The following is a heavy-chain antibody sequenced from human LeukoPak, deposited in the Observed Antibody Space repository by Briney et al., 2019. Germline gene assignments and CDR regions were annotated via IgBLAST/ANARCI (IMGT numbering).Heavy chain of an antibody. J-gene: IGHJ4*02. CDR3: ARVGDYALKD. Sequence: PSETLSLTCTVSGDSINSGDYYWSWIRQPAGKGLEWIGRIYTSGSTNYNPSLKSRVTMSVDTSKNQCTLKLSSVTAADTAVYYCARVGDYALKDWGQGTLVTVSS. CDR1: GDSINSGDYY. D-gene: IGHD3-16*01. V-gene: IGHV4-61*02. CDR2: IYTSGST.